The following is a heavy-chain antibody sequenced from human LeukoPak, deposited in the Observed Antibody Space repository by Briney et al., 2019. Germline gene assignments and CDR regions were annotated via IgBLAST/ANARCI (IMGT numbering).Heavy chain of an antibody. D-gene: IGHD6-13*01. Sequence: SETLSLTCAVYGGSFSGYYWSWIRQPPGKGLEWIGEINHSGSTNYNPSLKSRVTMSVDTSKNQFSLELNSVTAADTAVYYCARHESFRSSWNYWGQGTLVTVSS. CDR1: GGSFSGYY. CDR2: INHSGST. CDR3: ARHESFRSSWNY. J-gene: IGHJ4*02. V-gene: IGHV4-34*01.